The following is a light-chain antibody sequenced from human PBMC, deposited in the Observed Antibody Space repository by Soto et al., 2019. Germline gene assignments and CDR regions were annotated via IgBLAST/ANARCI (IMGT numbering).Light chain of an antibody. CDR2: GAS. Sequence: TQSPATLSVSPGERVTLSCRASQSVSSNLAWYQQKVGQATWLIIYGASTRANGIPARFRGSVSGREFTLTLSSLQSEDFAAYYCQQYNNRTPWTFGQGTKVDIK. J-gene: IGKJ1*01. CDR1: QSVSSN. CDR3: QQYNNRTPWT. V-gene: IGKV3-15*01.